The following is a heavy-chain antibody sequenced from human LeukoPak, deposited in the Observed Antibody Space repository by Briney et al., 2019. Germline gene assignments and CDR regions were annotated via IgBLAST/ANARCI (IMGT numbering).Heavy chain of an antibody. D-gene: IGHD3-16*02. CDR2: IHPSTGNP. CDR1: GCTFTNYA. V-gene: IGHV7-4-1*02. J-gene: IGHJ4*02. Sequence: GASVKVSCKASGCTFTNYAMNWVRQAPGQGLEWMGWIHPSTGNPTYAQGFTGRFVFSLDTSVSTTYLQISSLKAEDTAVYYCARAYQRLGELSLPDYWGQGTLVTVSS. CDR3: ARAYQRLGELSLPDY.